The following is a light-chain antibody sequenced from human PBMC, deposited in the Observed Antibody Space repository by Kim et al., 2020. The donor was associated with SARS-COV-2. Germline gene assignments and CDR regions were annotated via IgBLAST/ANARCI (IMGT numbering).Light chain of an antibody. CDR2: GAS. Sequence: SPGERAPLSCRASQSVSSSLAWYQQKPGQAPRLLIYGASTRATGIPARFSGNGSGTEFTLTISSLQSEDFAVYYCQQYNNWPRGTFGQGTKVEIK. CDR3: QQYNNWPRGT. CDR1: QSVSSS. V-gene: IGKV3-15*01. J-gene: IGKJ1*01.